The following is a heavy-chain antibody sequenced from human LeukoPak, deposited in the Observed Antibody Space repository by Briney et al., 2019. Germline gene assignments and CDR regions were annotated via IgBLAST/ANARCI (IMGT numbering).Heavy chain of an antibody. CDR2: ISWNSGSI. CDR1: GFTFDDYA. CDR3: AKDIGQLVSFHAFDI. V-gene: IGHV3-9*03. D-gene: IGHD6-6*01. Sequence: GGSLRLSCAASGFTFDDYAMHWVRQAPGKGLEWVSGISWNSGSIGYADSVKGRFTISRDNAKNSLYLQMNSLRAEDMALYYCAKDIGQLVSFHAFDIWGQGTMVTVSS. J-gene: IGHJ3*02.